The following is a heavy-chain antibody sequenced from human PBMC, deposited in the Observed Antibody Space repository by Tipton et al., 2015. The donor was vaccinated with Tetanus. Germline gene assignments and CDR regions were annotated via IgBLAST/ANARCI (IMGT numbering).Heavy chain of an antibody. Sequence: TLSLTCSVSGASLRGGDHQWNWIRQSPGKGLEWLAYISYSGSTNSNYDLRSRITISQDTSRNQFSLKLTSVTATDTAVYYCGRHGGSYSAYWCFDLWGRGSLVAVSS. J-gene: IGHJ2*01. D-gene: IGHD1-26*01. V-gene: IGHV4-61*08. CDR2: ISYSGST. CDR3: GRHGGSYSAYWCFDL. CDR1: GASLRGGDHQ.